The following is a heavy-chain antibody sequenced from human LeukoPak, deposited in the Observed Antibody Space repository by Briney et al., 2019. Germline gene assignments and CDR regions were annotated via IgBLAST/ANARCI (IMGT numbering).Heavy chain of an antibody. CDR2: IYYSGST. J-gene: IGHJ3*02. CDR1: GSSISSYY. CDR3: ARASITSGAFDI. Sequence: SETLSLTCTVSGSSISSYYWSWIRQPPGKGLEWIGYIYYSGSTNYNPSLKSRVTISVDTSKNQFSLKLSSVTAADTAVYYCARASITSGAFDIWGQGTMVTVSS. D-gene: IGHD3-10*01. V-gene: IGHV4-59*01.